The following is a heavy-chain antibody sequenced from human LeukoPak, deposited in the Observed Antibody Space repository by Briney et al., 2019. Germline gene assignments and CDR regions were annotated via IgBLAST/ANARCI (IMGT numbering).Heavy chain of an antibody. V-gene: IGHV4-59*11. CDR1: GGSISSHY. J-gene: IGHJ4*02. CDR2: IYYSGST. CDR3: ARGNPNCSSTSCYTYFDY. D-gene: IGHD2-2*02. Sequence: SETLSLTCTVSGGSISSHYWSWIRQPPGKGLEWIGYIYYSGSTNYNPSLKSRVTISVDTSKNQFSLKLSSVTAADTAVYYCARGNPNCSSTSCYTYFDYWGQGTLVTVSS.